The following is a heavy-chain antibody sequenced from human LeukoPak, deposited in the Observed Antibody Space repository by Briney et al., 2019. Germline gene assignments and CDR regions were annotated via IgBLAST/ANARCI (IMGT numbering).Heavy chain of an antibody. Sequence: PGGSLRLSCAASGFTFSRHGMHWVRQAPGKGLEWVAFIWYDGSNKYYADSVKGRFTISRDNSKNTLSLQMSSLRPDDTAVYYCAKAYSYGYDYWGQGTLVTVSS. J-gene: IGHJ4*02. CDR1: GFTFSRHG. CDR3: AKAYSYGYDY. CDR2: IWYDGSNK. D-gene: IGHD5-18*01. V-gene: IGHV3-30*02.